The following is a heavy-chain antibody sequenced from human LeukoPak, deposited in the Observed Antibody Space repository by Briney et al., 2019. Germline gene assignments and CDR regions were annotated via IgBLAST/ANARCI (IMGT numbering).Heavy chain of an antibody. CDR2: ISAYNGNT. Sequence: GASVKVSCKASGYTFTGYYMHWVRQAPGQGLEWMGWISAYNGNTNYAQKLQGRVTMTTDTSTSTAYMELRSLRSDDTAVYYCARDGYGSGSHINFDIWGQGTMVTVSS. J-gene: IGHJ3*02. V-gene: IGHV1-18*04. CDR3: ARDGYGSGSHINFDI. CDR1: GYTFTGYY. D-gene: IGHD3-10*01.